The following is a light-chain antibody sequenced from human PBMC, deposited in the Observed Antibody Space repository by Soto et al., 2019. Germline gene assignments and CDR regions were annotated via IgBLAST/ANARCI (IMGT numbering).Light chain of an antibody. Sequence: DVLMPQSPYSLSASVGDRVTITCRASQDISKNLDWFQLRPGKAPKCLIYAAANFQPGASSKFSGSGTGTESLHTITSLQPEDFATYYCHQYNSYPRTLDLGTRLDI. V-gene: IGKV1-16*02. CDR1: QDISKN. CDR2: AAA. CDR3: HQYNSYPRT. J-gene: IGKJ5*01.